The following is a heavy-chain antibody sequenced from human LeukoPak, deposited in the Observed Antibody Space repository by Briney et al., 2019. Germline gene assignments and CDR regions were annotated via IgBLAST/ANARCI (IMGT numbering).Heavy chain of an antibody. CDR1: GFTFSSYS. D-gene: IGHD3-9*01. Sequence: GGSLRLSCAASGFTFSSYSMNWVRQAPGKGLEWVSSISSSSSYIYYADSVKGRFTISRANAKNYLYLQMNSLRAEDTAVYYCARDRAYYDILTGYSRTNDYWGQGTLVTVSS. CDR3: ARDRAYYDILTGYSRTNDY. CDR2: ISSSSSYI. V-gene: IGHV3-21*01. J-gene: IGHJ4*02.